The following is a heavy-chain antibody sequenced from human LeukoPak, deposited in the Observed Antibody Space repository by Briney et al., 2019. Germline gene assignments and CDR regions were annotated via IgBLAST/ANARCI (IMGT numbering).Heavy chain of an antibody. Sequence: GGSLRLSCAASGFTFSHYWMNWVRQAPGKGLEWVANIKQDVSEKYYVDSVKGRFTISRDNAKNSLYVQMNSLRAEDTAVYYCARGRAFGVTIMDAFDIWGQGTMVTVSS. J-gene: IGHJ3*02. CDR3: ARGRAFGVTIMDAFDI. V-gene: IGHV3-7*01. D-gene: IGHD3-3*01. CDR2: IKQDVSEK. CDR1: GFTFSHYW.